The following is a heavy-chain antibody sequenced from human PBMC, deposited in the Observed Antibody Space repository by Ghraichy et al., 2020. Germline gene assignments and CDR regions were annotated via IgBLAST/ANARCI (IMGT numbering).Heavy chain of an antibody. Sequence: SETLSLTCTVSGGSISSYYWSWIRQPPGKGLEWIGYIYYSGSTNYNPSLKSRVTISVDTSKNQFSLKLSSVTAADTAVYYCASHDRWGYFDLWGRGTLVTVSS. D-gene: IGHD1-26*01. J-gene: IGHJ2*01. CDR2: IYYSGST. CDR1: GGSISSYY. V-gene: IGHV4-59*08. CDR3: ASHDRWGYFDL.